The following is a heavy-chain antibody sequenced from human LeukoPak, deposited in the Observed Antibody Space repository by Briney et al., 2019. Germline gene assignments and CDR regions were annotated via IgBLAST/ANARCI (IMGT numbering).Heavy chain of an antibody. CDR3: AKDASRIQLWPL. V-gene: IGHV4-39*07. CDR2: IYYSGST. Sequence: SETLSLTCTVSGGSITSSSYYWGWIRQPPGKGLEWIGSIYYSGSTHYSPSLKSRVTISVDMSKNQFSLKLSSVTAADTAIYYCAKDASRIQLWPLWGQGTLVTVSS. D-gene: IGHD5-18*01. J-gene: IGHJ4*02. CDR1: GGSITSSSYY.